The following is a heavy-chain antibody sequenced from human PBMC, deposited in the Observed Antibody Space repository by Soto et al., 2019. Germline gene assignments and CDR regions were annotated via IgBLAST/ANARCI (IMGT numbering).Heavy chain of an antibody. CDR1: GYTFTGFY. CDR3: ASGGSTVTREFDY. Sequence: QVQLVQSGAEVKKSGASVKVSCKALGYTFTGFYMHWVRQAPGQGLEWMGWINPKSGDTEYAQKFQGWVTMTRDTSISTAYMELSRLKSDDTAVYYCASGGSTVTREFDYWGQGTLVSVSS. V-gene: IGHV1-2*04. J-gene: IGHJ4*02. CDR2: INPKSGDT. D-gene: IGHD4-17*01.